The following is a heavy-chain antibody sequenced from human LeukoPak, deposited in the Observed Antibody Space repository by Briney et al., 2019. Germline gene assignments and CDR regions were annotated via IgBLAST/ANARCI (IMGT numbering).Heavy chain of an antibody. J-gene: IGHJ4*02. D-gene: IGHD1-26*01. CDR1: GFTFSSYG. CDR2: IRYDGSNK. CDR3: ARAESGGSYFNLAFDY. V-gene: IGHV3-30*02. Sequence: PGGSLRLSCAASGFTFSSYGMHWVRQAPGKGLEWVAFIRYDGSNKYYADSVRGRFTISRDNSKNTLYLQMNSLRAEDTAVYYCARAESGGSYFNLAFDYWGQGTLVTVSS.